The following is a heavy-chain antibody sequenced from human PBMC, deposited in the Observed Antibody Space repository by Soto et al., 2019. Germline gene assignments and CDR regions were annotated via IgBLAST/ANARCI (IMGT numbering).Heavy chain of an antibody. CDR3: ARVGQGRYYFDY. J-gene: IGHJ4*02. CDR1: GFAFSSYW. V-gene: IGHV3-74*01. Sequence: EVHLVESGGGSVQPGGSLKLSCAGSGFAFSSYWIHWVRQVPGKGLVWVSRINGDGSTTSYADSVRGRFTISRDNAKDTLYLQMNSLRAEDTALYYCARVGQGRYYFDYWGQATLVTVSS. CDR2: INGDGSTT.